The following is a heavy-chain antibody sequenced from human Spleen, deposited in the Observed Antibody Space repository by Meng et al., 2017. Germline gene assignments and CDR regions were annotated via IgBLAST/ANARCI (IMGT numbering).Heavy chain of an antibody. CDR1: GFTFSSYG. Sequence: GGSLRLSCAASGFTFSSYGMHWVRQAPGKGLEWVAVIWYGGSNKYYADSVKGRFTISRDNSKNTLYLQMNSLRAEDTAVYYCARRFDGSGWYYYYYGMDVWGQGTTVTVSS. D-gene: IGHD6-19*01. J-gene: IGHJ6*02. CDR3: ARRFDGSGWYYYYYGMDV. CDR2: IWYGGSNK. V-gene: IGHV3-33*01.